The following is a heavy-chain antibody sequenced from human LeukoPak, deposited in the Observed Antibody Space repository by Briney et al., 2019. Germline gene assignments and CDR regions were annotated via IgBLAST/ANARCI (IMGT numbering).Heavy chain of an antibody. V-gene: IGHV1-2*02. CDR2: INPNSGGT. J-gene: IGHJ5*02. D-gene: IGHD2-15*01. CDR1: GYTFTGYY. Sequence: ASVKVSCKASGYTFTGYYMHWVRQAPGQGLEWMGWINPNSGGTNYAQKFQGRVTMTRDTSISTAYMELSRLRSDDTAVYYCAIPLGYCSGGSCYAGVNWFDPWGQGTLVTVSS. CDR3: AIPLGYCSGGSCYAGVNWFDP.